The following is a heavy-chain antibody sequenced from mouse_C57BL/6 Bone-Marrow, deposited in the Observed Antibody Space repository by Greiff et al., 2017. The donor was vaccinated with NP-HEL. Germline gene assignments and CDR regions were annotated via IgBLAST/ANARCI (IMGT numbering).Heavy chain of an antibody. V-gene: IGHV14-3*01. Sequence: VQLQQSVAELVRPGASVKLSCTVSGFNIKNTYMHWVKQRPEQGLEWIGRIDPANGNTKYAPKFQGKATITADTSSNTAYLQLSSLTSEDTAIYYSAFYYYGSGGYFDYWGQGTTLTVSS. CDR3: AFYYYGSGGYFDY. D-gene: IGHD1-1*01. J-gene: IGHJ2*01. CDR2: IDPANGNT. CDR1: GFNIKNTY.